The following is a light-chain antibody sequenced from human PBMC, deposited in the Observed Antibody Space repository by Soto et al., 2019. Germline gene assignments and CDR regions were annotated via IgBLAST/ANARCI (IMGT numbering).Light chain of an antibody. CDR2: EVS. Sequence: QSALTQPPSASGSPGQSVTISCTGTRSDIGGYEYVSWYQQHPGKAPKVMIYEVSKRPSGVPDRFSGSKSGNTASLTVSGLQAEDEADCYCSSYAGSNNLLFGGGTKLTVL. CDR3: SSYAGSNNLL. CDR1: RSDIGGYEY. J-gene: IGLJ2*01. V-gene: IGLV2-8*01.